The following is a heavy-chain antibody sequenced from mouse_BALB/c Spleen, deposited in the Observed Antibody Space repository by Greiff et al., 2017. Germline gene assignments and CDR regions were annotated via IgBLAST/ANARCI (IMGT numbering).Heavy chain of an antibody. J-gene: IGHJ2*01. CDR1: GFTFSSYG. CDR3: ARDRYDGDDY. CDR2: INSNGGST. D-gene: IGHD2-14*01. V-gene: IGHV5-6-3*01. Sequence: DVKLVESGGGLVQPGGSLKLSCAASGFTFSSYGMSWVRQTPDKRLELVATINSNGGSTYYPDSVKGRFTISRDNAKNTLYLQMSSLKSEDTAMYYCARDRYDGDDYWGQGTTLTVSS.